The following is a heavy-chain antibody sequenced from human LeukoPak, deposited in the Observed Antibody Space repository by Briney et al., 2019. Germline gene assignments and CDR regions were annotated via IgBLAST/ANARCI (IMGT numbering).Heavy chain of an antibody. CDR1: GFTFSSYA. Sequence: PGGSLRLSCAASGFTFSSYAMHWVRQAPGKGLEWVAVISYDGSNKYYADSVKGRFTISRDGAKKSLYLQMNSLRAEDTAFYHCARDGSSGWYSDYWGQGILVTVSS. CDR3: ARDGSSGWYSDY. J-gene: IGHJ4*02. D-gene: IGHD6-19*01. V-gene: IGHV3-30-3*01. CDR2: ISYDGSNK.